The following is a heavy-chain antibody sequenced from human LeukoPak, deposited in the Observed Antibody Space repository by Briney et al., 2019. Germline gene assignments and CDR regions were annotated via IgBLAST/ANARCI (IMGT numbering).Heavy chain of an antibody. D-gene: IGHD3-22*01. CDR3: ARLRNYYDRSGYKQLWFDP. CDR1: GGSISSSSYY. V-gene: IGHV4-39*07. Sequence: SETLSLTCTVSGGSISSSSYYWGWIRQPPGKGLEWIGSIYYSGSTYYNPSLKSRVTISVDTSKNQFSLKLSSVTAADTAVYYCARLRNYYDRSGYKQLWFDPWGQGTLVTVSS. CDR2: IYYSGST. J-gene: IGHJ5*02.